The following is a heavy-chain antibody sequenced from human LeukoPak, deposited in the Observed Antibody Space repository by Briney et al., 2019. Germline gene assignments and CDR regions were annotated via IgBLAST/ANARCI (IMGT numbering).Heavy chain of an antibody. CDR1: GYTFTIYG. CDR3: ARDDPYSSGWYANY. D-gene: IGHD6-19*01. J-gene: IGHJ4*02. Sequence: GALVTVSCKASGYTFTIYGISWVRQAPGQGLEWMGWISAYNGNTNYAQKLQGRVTMTTDTSTSTAYMELRSLRSDDTAVYYCARDDPYSSGWYANYWGQGTLVTVSS. V-gene: IGHV1-18*01. CDR2: ISAYNGNT.